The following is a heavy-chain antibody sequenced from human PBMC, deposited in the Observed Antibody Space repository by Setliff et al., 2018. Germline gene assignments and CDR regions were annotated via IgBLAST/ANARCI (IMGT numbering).Heavy chain of an antibody. CDR3: AKAAYYYDSSGSYFDY. CDR2: ISGSGVST. J-gene: IGHJ4*02. V-gene: IGHV3-23*01. CDR1: GFTFSNYA. D-gene: IGHD3-22*01. Sequence: LRLSCAASGFTFSNYAMSWVRQAPGKGLEWVSAISGSGVSTYHADSVKGRFTISRDNSMNTLYLHMNGLRAEDTAVFYCAKAAYYYDSSGSYFDYWGQGTLVTVSS.